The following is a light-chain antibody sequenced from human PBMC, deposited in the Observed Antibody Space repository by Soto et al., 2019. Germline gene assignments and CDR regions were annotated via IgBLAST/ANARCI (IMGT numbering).Light chain of an antibody. CDR1: SSDVGGYNY. CDR3: SSYTSTNSWV. CDR2: DVS. J-gene: IGLJ3*02. V-gene: IGLV2-14*01. Sequence: QSVLTQSASVSGSPGQSITISCTGTSSDVGGYNYASWYQQHPGKAPKLIIYDVSNRPSGVSTRFSGSKSGNTASLTISGLQAEDEADYSCSSYTSTNSWVFGGGTKLTVL.